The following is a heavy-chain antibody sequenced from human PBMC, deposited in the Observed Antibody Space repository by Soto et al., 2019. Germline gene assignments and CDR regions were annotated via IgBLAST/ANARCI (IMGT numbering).Heavy chain of an antibody. J-gene: IGHJ6*02. V-gene: IGHV3-30-3*01. Sequence: QVQLVESGGGVVQPGRSLRLSCAASGFTFSSYAMHWVRQAPGKGLEWVAVMSYSGSNKAYVDSVEGRFPSSRDNSNNTLYLKMNSLRAEDTAVYYCVRGDREDIAVVVGARPGEYGMDVWGRGTTVTVSS. CDR2: MSYSGSNK. CDR3: VRGDREDIAVVVGARPGEYGMDV. D-gene: IGHD2-15*01. CDR1: GFTFSSYA.